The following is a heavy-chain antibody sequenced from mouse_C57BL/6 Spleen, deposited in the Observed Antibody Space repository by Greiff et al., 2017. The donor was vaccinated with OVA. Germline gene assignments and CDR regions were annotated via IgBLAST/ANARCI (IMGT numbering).Heavy chain of an antibody. CDR3: ARTEYGYGGSY. J-gene: IGHJ4*01. V-gene: IGHV5-17*01. D-gene: IGHD2-2*01. CDR1: GFTFSDYG. CDR2: ISSGSSTI. Sequence: EVQLVESGGGLVKPGGSLKLSCAASGFTFSDYGMHWVRQAPEKGLEWVAYISSGSSTIYYADTVKGRFTISRDNAKNTLFLQMTSLRSEDTAMYYCARTEYGYGGSYWGQGTSVTVSS.